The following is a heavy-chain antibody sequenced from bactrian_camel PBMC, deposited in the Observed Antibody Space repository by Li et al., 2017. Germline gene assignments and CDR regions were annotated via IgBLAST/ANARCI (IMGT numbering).Heavy chain of an antibody. CDR1: GRIYNYYV. D-gene: IGHD3*01. Sequence: VQLVESGGGTVQAGESLRLSCAASGRIYNYYVFGWFRKAPGEECEMVSSIDRDGTPHYADSVKGRFTITRDNAKNTVYLQMNSLKPEDTAMYYCAADRALDDDCYVGSLYTDFAYWGQGTQVTVS. J-gene: IGHJ6*01. CDR2: IDRDGTP. V-gene: IGHV3S53*01. CDR3: AADRALDDDCYVGSLYTDFAY.